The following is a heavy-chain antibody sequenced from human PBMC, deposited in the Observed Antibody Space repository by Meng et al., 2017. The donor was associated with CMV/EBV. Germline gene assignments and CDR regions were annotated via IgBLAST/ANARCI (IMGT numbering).Heavy chain of an antibody. Sequence: GGSLRPSCAASGFTFSSYAMHWVRQAPGKGLEWVAVISYDGNNTYYADSVKGLFTNSRDNSKYTLYLQMNSLRAEDTAVYYCARPAGHRAYSYYGMDVWGQGTTVTVSS. J-gene: IGHJ6*02. CDR1: GFTFSSYA. CDR3: ARPAGHRAYSYYGMDV. V-gene: IGHV3-30-3*01. CDR2: ISYDGNNT.